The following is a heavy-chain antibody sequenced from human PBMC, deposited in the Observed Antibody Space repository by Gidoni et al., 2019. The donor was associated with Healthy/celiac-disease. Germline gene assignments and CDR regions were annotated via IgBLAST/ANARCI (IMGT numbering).Heavy chain of an antibody. J-gene: IGHJ4*02. V-gene: IGHV4-61*02. CDR2: IYTSGST. CDR1: DRSISSCSYY. Sequence: QVQLQESGPGLVKPPQTLSLTCTVPDRSISSCSYYWSWIRRPAGKGLEWIGRIYTSGSTNYNPSLKSRVTISVDTSKNQFSLKLSSVTAADTAVYYCARVGWGSSWYPIDYWGQGTLVTVSS. CDR3: ARVGWGSSWYPIDY. D-gene: IGHD6-13*01.